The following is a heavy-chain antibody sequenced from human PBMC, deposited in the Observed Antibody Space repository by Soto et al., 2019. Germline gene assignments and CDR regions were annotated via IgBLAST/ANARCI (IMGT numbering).Heavy chain of an antibody. V-gene: IGHV4-30-4*01. D-gene: IGHD2-21*02. CDR1: GGSISSGDYY. Sequence: SETLSLTCTVSGGSISSGDYYWSWIRQPPGKGLEWIGYIYYSGSTYYNPSLKSRVTISLDTSKNQFSLKLSSVTAADTAVYYCARAIPYCGGDCSNRPYYYYGMDVWGQGTTVT. CDR2: IYYSGST. CDR3: ARAIPYCGGDCSNRPYYYYGMDV. J-gene: IGHJ6*02.